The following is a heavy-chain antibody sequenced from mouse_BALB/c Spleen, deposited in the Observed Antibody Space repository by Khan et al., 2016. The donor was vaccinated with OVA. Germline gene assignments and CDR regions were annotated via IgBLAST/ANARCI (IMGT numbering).Heavy chain of an antibody. CDR3: ARRPRGVYSDYAFAY. Sequence: QVTLKESGPGILQPSQTLSLTCSFSGFSLSASGVSVSWIRQPSGKGLEWLAHIYWDDDKRYNPSLKSRLTISKDTSRNQLFLMITSVYNADTVTYFCARRPRGVYSDYAFAYWGHGTLVTVSA. CDR2: IYWDDDK. V-gene: IGHV8-12*01. CDR1: GFSLSASGVS. D-gene: IGHD2-4*01. J-gene: IGHJ3*01.